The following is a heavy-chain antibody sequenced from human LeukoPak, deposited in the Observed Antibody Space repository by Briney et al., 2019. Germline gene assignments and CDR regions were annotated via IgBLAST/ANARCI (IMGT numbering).Heavy chain of an antibody. CDR2: ISGSGGTT. J-gene: IGHJ4*02. CDR1: GFTFSSYA. CDR3: AKVRGSGWYYFDY. D-gene: IGHD6-19*01. Sequence: GGSLRLSCAASGFTFSSYAMSWVRQAPGKGLGWVSAISGSGGTTYYADSVKGRFTISRDNSKNTLYLQMNSLRAEDTAVYYCAKVRGSGWYYFDYWGQGTLVTVSS. V-gene: IGHV3-23*01.